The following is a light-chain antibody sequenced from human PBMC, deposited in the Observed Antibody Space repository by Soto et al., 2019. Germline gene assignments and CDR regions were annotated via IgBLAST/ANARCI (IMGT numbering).Light chain of an antibody. V-gene: IGLV2-23*02. CDR3: CSYAGSSTLSVV. Sequence: QSALTQPASVSGSPGQSITISCTGTSSDVGSYKRVSWYQQHPGKAPKLMIYEVSKRPSGVSNRFSGSKSGNTASLTISGLQAEGEADYYCCSYAGSSTLSVVLGGGTKLTVL. CDR1: SSDVGSYKR. CDR2: EVS. J-gene: IGLJ2*01.